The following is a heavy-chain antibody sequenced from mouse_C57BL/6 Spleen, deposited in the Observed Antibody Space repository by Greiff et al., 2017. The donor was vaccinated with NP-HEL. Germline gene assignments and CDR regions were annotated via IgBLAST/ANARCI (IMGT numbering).Heavy chain of an antibody. V-gene: IGHV1-69*01. CDR3: ARKDHLYYFDY. J-gene: IGHJ2*01. CDR2: IDPSDSYT. Sequence: QVQLQQPGAELVMPGASVKLSCKASGYTFTSYWMHWVKQRPGQGLEWIGEIDPSDSYTNYNQKFKGKSTLTVDKSSSTAYMQLSSLTSEDSAVYYCARKDHLYYFDYWGQGTTLTVSS. CDR1: GYTFTSYW.